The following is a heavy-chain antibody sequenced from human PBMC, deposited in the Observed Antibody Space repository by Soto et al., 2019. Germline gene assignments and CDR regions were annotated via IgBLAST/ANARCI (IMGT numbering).Heavy chain of an antibody. D-gene: IGHD2-2*01. CDR2: IYYSGST. J-gene: IGHJ5*02. CDR3: ARNALVEQTSGRNWFDP. Sequence: SETLSLTCTVSGGSISSSSYYWGWIRQPPGKGLEWIGSIYYSGSTYYNPSLKSRVTISVDTSKDQFSLKLSSVTAADTAVYYCARNALVEQTSGRNWFDPWGQGTLVTVSS. V-gene: IGHV4-39*01. CDR1: GGSISSSSYY.